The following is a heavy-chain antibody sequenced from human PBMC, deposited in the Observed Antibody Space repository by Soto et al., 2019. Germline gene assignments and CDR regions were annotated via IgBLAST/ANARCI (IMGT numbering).Heavy chain of an antibody. CDR1: GFTVSNNY. V-gene: IGHV3-66*02. CDR3: VKGNQLLRYYFEY. J-gene: IGHJ4*02. D-gene: IGHD3-10*02. Sequence: CLRICCAASGFTVSNNYMSWLRQAPGKGLEWVSIIYTNAGGSTYYADSVRGRFTISRDNSKNTLYLQLNSLRVEDTAVYYCVKGNQLLRYYFEYWGQGTLVTVSS. CDR2: IYTNAGGST.